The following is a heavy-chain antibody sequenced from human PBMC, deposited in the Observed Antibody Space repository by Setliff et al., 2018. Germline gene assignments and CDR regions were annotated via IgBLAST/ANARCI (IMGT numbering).Heavy chain of an antibody. CDR2: IYYSGST. J-gene: IGHJ3*02. D-gene: IGHD3-22*01. CDR1: GGSISGGGYY. V-gene: IGHV4-31*03. Sequence: KASETLSLTCTVSGGSISGGGYYWSWIRQHPRKGLEWIGYIYYSGSTNYTPSLKSRVTLSVDTSRNHFSLKLNSVTAADTAVYYCARSGYYSIDAFDIWGQGTMVTVSS. CDR3: ARSGYYSIDAFDI.